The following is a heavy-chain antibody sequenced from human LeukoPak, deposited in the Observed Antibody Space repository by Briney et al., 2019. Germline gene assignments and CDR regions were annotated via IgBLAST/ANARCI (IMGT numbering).Heavy chain of an antibody. D-gene: IGHD6-19*01. Sequence: GGSLRLSCAASGFTFSDYYMSWIRQAPGKGLEWVSGISWNSGTIDYADSVRGRFTISRDNAKNSLYLQMDSLRVEDTAFYYCAKDNRRHYTSGPNPDSLHWGQGALVTVSS. CDR1: GFTFSDYY. J-gene: IGHJ4*02. CDR2: ISWNSGTI. CDR3: AKDNRRHYTSGPNPDSLH. V-gene: IGHV3-9*01.